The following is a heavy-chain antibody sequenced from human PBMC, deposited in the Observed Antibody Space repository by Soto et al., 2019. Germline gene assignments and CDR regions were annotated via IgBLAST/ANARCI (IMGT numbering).Heavy chain of an antibody. CDR3: AAHGSGTYYNPLYNWFDP. V-gene: IGHV2-5*02. CDR2: IYWGDYK. D-gene: IGHD3-10*01. Sequence: QITLQESGPTLVKPTQTLTLTCTFSGFSLSTSGVGVGWIRQPPGKALEWLALIYWGDYKRYSPSLKSRLSITKATSKNQVVLTMTNMDPEDTATYYCAAHGSGTYYNPLYNWFDPWGPGNLVTVSS. J-gene: IGHJ5*02. CDR1: GFSLSTSGVG.